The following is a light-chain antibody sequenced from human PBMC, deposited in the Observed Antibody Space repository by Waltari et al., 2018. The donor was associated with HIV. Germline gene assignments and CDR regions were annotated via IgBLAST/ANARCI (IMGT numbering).Light chain of an antibody. CDR2: EDP. CDR3: QSYDTSVSGSV. V-gene: IGLV1-40*01. CDR1: SSNIGAGYD. J-gene: IGLJ1*01. Sequence: QSVLTQPPSVSGAPGQTVTISCTGSSSNIGAGYDVHWYQQFPGRAPPLLIHEDPKRASGVRDRLSASQSGTSASLAITGLQGEDEAEYYCQSYDTSVSGSVFGTGTKVTVL.